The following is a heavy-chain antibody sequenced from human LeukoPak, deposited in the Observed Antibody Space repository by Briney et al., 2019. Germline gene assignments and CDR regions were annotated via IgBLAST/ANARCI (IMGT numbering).Heavy chain of an antibody. D-gene: IGHD1-1*01. V-gene: IGHV4-39*01. CDR2: IFNSGST. CDR1: GGSISSRSYY. Sequence: SETLSLTCIVSGGSISSRSYYWGWIRQPPGKGLEWIGSIFNSGSTYYNSSLQSRVTISVDTSKNQFSLRLSSVTAADTAVYYCVRHYRLNTGFDYWGQETLVTVSS. J-gene: IGHJ4*02. CDR3: VRHYRLNTGFDY.